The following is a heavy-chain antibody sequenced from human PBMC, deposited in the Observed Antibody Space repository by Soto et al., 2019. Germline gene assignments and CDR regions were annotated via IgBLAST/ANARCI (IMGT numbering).Heavy chain of an antibody. CDR1: GYTFTGYY. J-gene: IGHJ6*02. V-gene: IGHV1-2*04. Sequence: TSVAVSCTASGYTFTGYYTRWVRQAHGQGLDGMGWINPNSGGTNYAQKFQGWVTMTRDTSISTAYMELSRLRSDDTAVYYCARSQGLDCSSTSCPMYYYYGMDVWGQGTTVTVSS. D-gene: IGHD2-2*01. CDR2: INPNSGGT. CDR3: ARSQGLDCSSTSCPMYYYYGMDV.